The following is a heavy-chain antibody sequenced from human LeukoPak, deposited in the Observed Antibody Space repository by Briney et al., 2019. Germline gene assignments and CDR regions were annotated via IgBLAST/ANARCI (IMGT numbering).Heavy chain of an antibody. CDR2: IYTSGST. J-gene: IGHJ5*02. CDR1: GGSISSYY. Sequence: SETLSLTCTVSGGSISSYYWSWIRQPAGKGLEWTGRIYTSGSTNYNPSLKSRVTMSVDTSKNQFSLKLSSVTAADTAVYYCARGPESPVEMATIARLFDPWGQGTLVTVSS. V-gene: IGHV4-4*07. CDR3: ARGPESPVEMATIARLFDP. D-gene: IGHD5-24*01.